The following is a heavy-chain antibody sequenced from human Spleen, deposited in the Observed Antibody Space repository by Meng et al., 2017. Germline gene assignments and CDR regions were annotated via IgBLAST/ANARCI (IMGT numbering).Heavy chain of an antibody. CDR1: GFTVSSNY. J-gene: IGHJ4*02. CDR2: ISSSSSYI. Sequence: ETLSLTCAASGFTVSSNYMSWVRQAPGKGLEWVSSISSSSSYIYYADSVKGRFTISRDNAKNSLYLQMNSLRAEDMAVYYCARWVGMQQLAKPNLDYWGQGTLVTVSS. V-gene: IGHV3-21*01. D-gene: IGHD6-13*01. CDR3: ARWVGMQQLAKPNLDY.